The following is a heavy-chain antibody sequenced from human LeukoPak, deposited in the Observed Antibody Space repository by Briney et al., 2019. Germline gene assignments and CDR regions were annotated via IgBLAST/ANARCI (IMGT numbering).Heavy chain of an antibody. CDR1: GGSIRSSSYY. V-gene: IGHV4-39*07. D-gene: IGHD3-16*02. J-gene: IGHJ4*02. Sequence: SETLSLTCTVSGGSIRSSSYYWGWIRQPPGKGLEWIGSIYYSGSTYYNPSLKSRVTISVDTSKNQFSLKLSSVTAADTAVYYCARDPYYDYVWGSYRPIDYWGQGTLVTVSS. CDR2: IYYSGST. CDR3: ARDPYYDYVWGSYRPIDY.